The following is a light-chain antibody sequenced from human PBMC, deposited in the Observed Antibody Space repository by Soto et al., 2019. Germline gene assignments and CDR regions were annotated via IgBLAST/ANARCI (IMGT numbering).Light chain of an antibody. V-gene: IGKV1-33*01. CDR1: QDINIY. CDR3: QQYDILPIT. J-gene: IGKJ5*01. CDR2: DAS. Sequence: DLQMTQSPSYLFASVGDRLTITRPATQDINIYLNWYQQKQGKAPNXXIYDASNLEIGVPSRFSGSGYGTYFKFTISSLQTEDIGTYYCQQYDILPITFGRGTRLEIK.